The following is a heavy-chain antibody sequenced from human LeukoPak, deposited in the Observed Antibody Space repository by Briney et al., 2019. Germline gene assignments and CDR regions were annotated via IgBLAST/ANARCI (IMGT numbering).Heavy chain of an antibody. CDR1: GFTFSSYA. J-gene: IGHJ4*02. CDR2: IRDSGSST. Sequence: GGSLRLSCAASGFTFSSYAMSWVRQAPGKGLEWVSAIRDSGSSTHYADSVKGRFTTSRDNSRNTLFLQMNSLRAEDTAIYYCAKYGPQDSGSSHFDYWGQGALVTVSS. CDR3: AKYGPQDSGSSHFDY. D-gene: IGHD1-26*01. V-gene: IGHV3-23*01.